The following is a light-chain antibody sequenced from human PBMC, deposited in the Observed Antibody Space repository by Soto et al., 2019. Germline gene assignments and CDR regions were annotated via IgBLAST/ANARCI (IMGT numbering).Light chain of an antibody. CDR3: QQYDNLPPL. CDR2: DAS. CDR1: QDISNY. Sequence: DIQMTQSPSSLSASVGDRVTITCQASQDISNYLNWYQQKPGKAPKLLIYDASNLQTGVPSRFSGSGSGTDFTPTISSLQPEDIATYYCQQYDNLPPLFGQGTKLEIK. V-gene: IGKV1-33*01. J-gene: IGKJ2*01.